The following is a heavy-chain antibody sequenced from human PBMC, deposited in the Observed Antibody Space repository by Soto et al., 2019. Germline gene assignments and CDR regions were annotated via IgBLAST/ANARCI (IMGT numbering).Heavy chain of an antibody. J-gene: IGHJ5*02. Sequence: PGGSLRLSCAASGFTFSSYWMHWVRQAPGKGLVWVSRINSDESSTSYADSVKGRFTISRDNAKNTLYLQMNSLRAEDTAVYYCAKDRHYDYGHNWFDPWGQGTLVTVSS. V-gene: IGHV3-74*01. D-gene: IGHD4-17*01. CDR1: GFTFSSYW. CDR2: INSDESST. CDR3: AKDRHYDYGHNWFDP.